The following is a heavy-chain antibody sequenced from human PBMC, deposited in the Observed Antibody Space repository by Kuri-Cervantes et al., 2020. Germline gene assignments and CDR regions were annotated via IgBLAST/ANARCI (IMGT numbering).Heavy chain of an antibody. D-gene: IGHD3-9*01. CDR2: FGWNSVSI. CDR3: ARKDDISDFDY. J-gene: IGHJ4*02. CDR1: GFAFDDYA. Sequence: SLKISCAASGFAFDDYAIHWVWQAPGKGLGWVSGFGWNSVSIGYADSVKGRFTISRDNAKNSLYLQMNSLRAGDTAVYYCARKDDISDFDYWGQGTLVTVSS. V-gene: IGHV3-9*01.